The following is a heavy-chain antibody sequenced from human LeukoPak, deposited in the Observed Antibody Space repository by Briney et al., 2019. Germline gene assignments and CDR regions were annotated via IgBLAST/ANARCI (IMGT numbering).Heavy chain of an antibody. V-gene: IGHV1-69*02. J-gene: IGHJ4*02. CDR3: AEIIEADGMSDFDY. CDR2: IIPILGIT. D-gene: IGHD6-13*01. Sequence: ASVKVSCKASGYTFTSYYMHWVRQAPGQGLEWVGRIIPILGITNYAQKFQGRVTVTADKSTSTAYMELSSLRSEDTAVYYCAEIIEADGMSDFDYWGQGTLVTVSS. CDR1: GYTFTSYY.